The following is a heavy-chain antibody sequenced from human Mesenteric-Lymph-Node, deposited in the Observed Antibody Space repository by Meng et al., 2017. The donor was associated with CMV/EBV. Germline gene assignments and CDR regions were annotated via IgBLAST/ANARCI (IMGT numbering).Heavy chain of an antibody. D-gene: IGHD3-3*01. CDR1: GFTFSKAW. CDR2: IKTETDGGTT. CDR3: TTDYDFWSGTNDY. Sequence: SGFTFSKAWMSWVRQGPGKGLEWVGRIKTETDGGTTEYAAPVKGRFTISRDDSKNTLYLQMNSLKTEDTAVYYCTTDYDFWSGTNDYWGQGTLVTVSS. J-gene: IGHJ4*02. V-gene: IGHV3-15*01.